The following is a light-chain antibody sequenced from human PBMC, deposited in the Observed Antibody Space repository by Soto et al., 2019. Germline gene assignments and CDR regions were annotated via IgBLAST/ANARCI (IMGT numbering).Light chain of an antibody. CDR1: QSVSSN. V-gene: IGKV3-15*01. CDR2: GAS. J-gene: IGKJ1*01. Sequence: EIVMTQSPATLSVSPGERATLSCRASQSVSSNLAWYQQKPGQAPRLLIYGASTRATGIPARFIGSGSGTESTLTISSLQSEDFAVYYCQQYNNWPPWTFGQGTKVEIK. CDR3: QQYNNWPPWT.